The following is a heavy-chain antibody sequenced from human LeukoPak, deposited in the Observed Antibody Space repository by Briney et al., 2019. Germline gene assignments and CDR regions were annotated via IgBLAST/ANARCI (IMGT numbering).Heavy chain of an antibody. CDR2: ISSSSSYI. D-gene: IGHD6-19*01. V-gene: IGHV3-21*01. J-gene: IGHJ6*04. CDR3: ARDPYSSGWYFRLKEYHV. Sequence: PSETLSLTCAVYGGSFSGYYWSWIRQPPGKGLEWVSSISSSSSYIYYADSVKGRFTISRDNAKSSLYLQMNSLRAEDTAVYYCARDPYSSGWYFRLKEYHVWGKGTTVTVSS. CDR1: GGSFSGYY.